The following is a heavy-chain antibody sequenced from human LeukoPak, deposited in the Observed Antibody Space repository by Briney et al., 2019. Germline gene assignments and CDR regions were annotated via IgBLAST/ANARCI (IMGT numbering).Heavy chain of an antibody. J-gene: IGHJ6*04. CDR3: AELGITMIGGV. D-gene: IGHD3-10*02. CDR2: ISSSGSTI. Sequence: GGSLRLSCAASGFTFSSYEMNWVRQAPGKGLEWVSYISSSGSTIYYADSVKGRFTISRDNAKNSLYLQMYRLRAEDTAVYYCAELGITMIGGVWGKGTTVTISS. CDR1: GFTFSSYE. V-gene: IGHV3-48*03.